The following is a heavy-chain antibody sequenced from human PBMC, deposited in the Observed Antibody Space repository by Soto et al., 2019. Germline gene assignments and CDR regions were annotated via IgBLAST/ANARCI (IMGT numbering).Heavy chain of an antibody. CDR2: ISFDGTKE. CDR3: ARPIPRWSYHYGMDV. CDR1: EFTFSSYA. V-gene: IGHV3-30*03. J-gene: IGHJ6*02. Sequence: QLMESGGRGVQPGKSLRLSCEASEFTFSSYAMHWVRQAPGRGLEWVALISFDGTKEYYADSVKGRFIISRDNSKSMVYLQMDSLRPEETAIYYCARPIPRWSYHYGMDVWGQGTTFTVSS. D-gene: IGHD2-15*01.